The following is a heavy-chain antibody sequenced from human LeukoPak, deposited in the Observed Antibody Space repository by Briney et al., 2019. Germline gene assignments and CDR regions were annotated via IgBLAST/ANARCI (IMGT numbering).Heavy chain of an antibody. D-gene: IGHD1-26*01. V-gene: IGHV3-48*03. CDR2: ISSSGSTI. J-gene: IGHJ6*03. Sequence: GGSLRLSCAASGFTFSSYEMNWVRQAPGKGLEWVSYISSSGSTIYYADSVKGRFTISRDNAKNSLYLQMNSLRAEDTAVYYCARDSSYDLRYYYYMDVWGKGTTVTVSS. CDR3: ARDSSYDLRYYYYMDV. CDR1: GFTFSSYE.